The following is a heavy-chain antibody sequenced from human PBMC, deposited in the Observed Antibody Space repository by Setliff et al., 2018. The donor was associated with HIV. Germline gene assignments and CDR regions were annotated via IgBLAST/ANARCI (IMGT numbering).Heavy chain of an antibody. V-gene: IGHV3-9*01. Sequence: GGSLRLSCAASGFTFDDYAMYWVRLLPGKGLEWGSGISWNSETIGYADSVKGRFTISRDNAKNSLYLQMSSLRVEDTALYYCTKARAVGDFYYYSMDVWGQGTTVTVSS. J-gene: IGHJ6*02. CDR2: ISWNSETI. D-gene: IGHD6-13*01. CDR3: TKARAVGDFYYYSMDV. CDR1: GFTFDDYA.